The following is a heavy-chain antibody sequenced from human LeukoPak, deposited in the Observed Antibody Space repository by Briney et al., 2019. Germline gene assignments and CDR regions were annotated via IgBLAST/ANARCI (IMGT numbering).Heavy chain of an antibody. CDR3: ARSQSSSLIDY. J-gene: IGHJ4*02. V-gene: IGHV3-33*01. CDR1: GFSFSAYG. CDR2: IWYDGSSK. Sequence: GGSLRLSCAASGFSFSAYGVHWVRQAPGKGLEWVAVIWYDGSSKDYADSVKGRFTFSRDNSKNTLYLQMNSLTVEDTAVYYCARSQSSSLIDYWGQGTLVTVSP. D-gene: IGHD6-13*01.